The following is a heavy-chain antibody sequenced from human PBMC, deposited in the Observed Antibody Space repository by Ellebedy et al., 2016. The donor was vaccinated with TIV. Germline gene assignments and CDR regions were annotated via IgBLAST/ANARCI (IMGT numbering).Heavy chain of an antibody. CDR3: ARHRGRDGYSFDY. Sequence: GESLKISXQGFGYIFTKHWIGWVRQRPGKGLEWMGIIHPGDSETRSSPSFEGHVTISADKSISTAYLQWSSLKASDTAMYYCARHRGRDGYSFDYWGQGTLVTVSS. J-gene: IGHJ4*02. V-gene: IGHV5-51*01. CDR1: GYIFTKHW. D-gene: IGHD5-24*01. CDR2: IHPGDSET.